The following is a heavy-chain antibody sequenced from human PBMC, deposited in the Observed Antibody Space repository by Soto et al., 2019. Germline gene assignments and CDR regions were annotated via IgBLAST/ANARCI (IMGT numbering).Heavy chain of an antibody. J-gene: IGHJ5*02. CDR2: IYYSGST. D-gene: IGHD1-26*01. CDR3: ARQVGATKANWFDP. CDR1: GGSISSSSYY. V-gene: IGHV4-39*01. Sequence: QLQLQESGPGLVKPSETLSLTCTVSGGSISSSSYYWGWIRQPPGKGLEWIGSIYYSGSTYYNPSLKSRVTISVDTSKNQFSLKLSSVTAADTAVYYCARQVGATKANWFDPWGQGTLVTVSS.